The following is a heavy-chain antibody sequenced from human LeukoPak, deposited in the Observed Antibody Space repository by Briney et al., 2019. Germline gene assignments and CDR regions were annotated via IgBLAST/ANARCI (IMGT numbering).Heavy chain of an antibody. V-gene: IGHV3-23*01. Sequence: GGSLRLSCAASGFTFSSYTMSWVRQAPGKGLEWVSFISHSGDRTSNADSVEGRFTISRDNTRNTLYLQMNSLRDEDTGVYYCAIMHGYYDGSGFWVQWGQGTLVSVS. CDR1: GFTFSSYT. CDR3: AIMHGYYDGSGFWVQ. D-gene: IGHD3-22*01. CDR2: ISHSGDRT. J-gene: IGHJ4*02.